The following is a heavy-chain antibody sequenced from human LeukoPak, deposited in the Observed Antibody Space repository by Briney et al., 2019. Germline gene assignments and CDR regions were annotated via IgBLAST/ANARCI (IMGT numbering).Heavy chain of an antibody. CDR2: ISGSGGST. Sequence: GGSLRLSCAASGFTFNTYAMSWVRQAPGKGLEWVSAISGSGGSTYYADSVKGRFTISRDNSKNTLYLRMNSLRAEDTAVYYCAKDYTLRATHDFWSGYTQYYFDYWGQGTLVTVSS. CDR3: AKDYTLRATHDFWSGYTQYYFDY. V-gene: IGHV3-23*01. D-gene: IGHD3-3*01. J-gene: IGHJ4*02. CDR1: GFTFNTYA.